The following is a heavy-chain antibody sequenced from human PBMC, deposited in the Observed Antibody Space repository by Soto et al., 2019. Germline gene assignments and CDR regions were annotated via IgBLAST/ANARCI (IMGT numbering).Heavy chain of an antibody. Sequence: QVQLVQSGAEVKKSGASVKVSCKASGYTFTGYYIHWVRQAPGQGPEWRGEISPNSGGTKSAQRFQGRFTMTRDTSITTVYMELSNLSPDDTAVYYCGKGRSGDVGVFYWGQGTLVTVYS. V-gene: IGHV1-2*02. CDR2: ISPNSGGT. D-gene: IGHD6-19*01. CDR3: GKGRSGDVGVFY. J-gene: IGHJ4*02. CDR1: GYTFTGYY.